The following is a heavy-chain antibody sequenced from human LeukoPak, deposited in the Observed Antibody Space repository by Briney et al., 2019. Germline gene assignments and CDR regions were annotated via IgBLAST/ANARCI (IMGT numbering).Heavy chain of an antibody. V-gene: IGHV3-74*01. CDR3: ARDLLPITGTSDY. D-gene: IGHD1-7*01. CDR2: ISPTGSTT. CDR1: GFSFSGHW. J-gene: IGHJ4*02. Sequence: PGGSLRLSCTASGFSFSGHWMHWARQLPGKGLVWVSRISPTGSTTSYADSVKGRFTVSRDNAKNTLCLQMNSLRAEDTAVYYCARDLLPITGTSDYWGQGTLVTVSS.